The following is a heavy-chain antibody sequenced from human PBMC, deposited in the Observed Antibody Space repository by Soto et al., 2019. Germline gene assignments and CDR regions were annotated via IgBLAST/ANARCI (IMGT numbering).Heavy chain of an antibody. CDR1: GYTFTSYG. CDR2: ISAYNGNT. V-gene: IGHV1-18*01. Sequence: ASVKVSFRASGYTFTSYGISWVRQAPGQGLEWMGWISAYNGNTNYAQKLQGRVTMTTDTSTSTAYMELRSLRSDDTAVYYCAREIVVVVAATDGGQGMDVWGQGTTVTVSS. D-gene: IGHD2-15*01. CDR3: AREIVVVVAATDGGQGMDV. J-gene: IGHJ6*02.